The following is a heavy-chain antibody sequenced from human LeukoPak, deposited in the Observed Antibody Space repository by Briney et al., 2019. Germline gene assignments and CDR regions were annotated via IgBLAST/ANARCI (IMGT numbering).Heavy chain of an antibody. CDR2: IWYDGSNK. Sequence: GRSLRLSCAASGFTFSSYGMHWVRQAPGKGLEWVAVIWYDGSNKYYADSVKGRFTISRDNSKNTLYLQMNSLRAEDTAVYYCASDYGSGSSTPTMYLDYWGQGTLVTVSS. J-gene: IGHJ4*02. CDR1: GFTFSSYG. D-gene: IGHD3-10*01. V-gene: IGHV3-33*01. CDR3: ASDYGSGSSTPTMYLDY.